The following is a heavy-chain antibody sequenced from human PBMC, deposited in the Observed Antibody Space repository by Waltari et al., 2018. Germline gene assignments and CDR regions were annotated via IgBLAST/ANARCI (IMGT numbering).Heavy chain of an antibody. D-gene: IGHD4-17*01. CDR1: GLGFRTYG. CDR3: TGYGPYTPGY. J-gene: IGHJ4*02. CDR2: IGYDGGNK. Sequence: QVQLAESGGGVVQPGGSLRLSCAASGLGFRTYGMHWVRQAPGKGLEWVSFIGYDGGNKYYRDSVKGRFTISRDNSKSMLYLQMNSLRAEDTAVYYCTGYGPYTPGYWGQGTLVSVSS. V-gene: IGHV3-30*02.